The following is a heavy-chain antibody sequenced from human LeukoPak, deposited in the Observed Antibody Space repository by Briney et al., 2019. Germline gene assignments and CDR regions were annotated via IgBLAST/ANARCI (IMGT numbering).Heavy chain of an antibody. CDR3: AGSDTIGYTPREWDYWYFDL. V-gene: IGHV3-7*01. D-gene: IGHD3-16*02. J-gene: IGHJ2*01. CDR1: EFTFGNYW. Sequence: GGSLRLSCAASEFTFGNYWMSWVRQVPGKGPEWVANIRQDGNEFYYVDSVKGRFTISRDNAKNSLYLQMNSLRAEDTAVYYCAGSDTIGYTPREWDYWYFDLWGRGTLVTVSS. CDR2: IRQDGNEF.